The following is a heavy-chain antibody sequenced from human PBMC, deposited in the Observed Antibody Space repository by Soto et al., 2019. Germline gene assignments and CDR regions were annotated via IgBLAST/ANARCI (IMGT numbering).Heavy chain of an antibody. CDR2: IYYSGST. J-gene: IGHJ4*02. Sequence: SETLSLTCTVSGGSISSYYWSWIRQPPGKGLEWIGYIYYSGSTKYNPSLKSRVTISVDTSKNQFSLKLSSVTAADTAVYYCARHGGDCSGGSCYPLPFDYWGQGTLVTVSS. D-gene: IGHD2-15*01. V-gene: IGHV4-59*08. CDR1: GGSISSYY. CDR3: ARHGGDCSGGSCYPLPFDY.